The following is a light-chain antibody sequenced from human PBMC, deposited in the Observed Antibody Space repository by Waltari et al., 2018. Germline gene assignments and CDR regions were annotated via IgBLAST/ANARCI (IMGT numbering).Light chain of an antibody. CDR3: QHYVRLPAT. CDR2: GAS. V-gene: IGKV3-20*01. Sequence: VLTQSPGTLSLSPGARATLPCRASQRVSRSLAWYQQKPGQAPKLLIYGASTRATGIPDRFTGSGSGTDFSLTISSLEPEDFAIYFCQHYVRLPATFGQGTKVEIK. CDR1: QRVSRS. J-gene: IGKJ1*01.